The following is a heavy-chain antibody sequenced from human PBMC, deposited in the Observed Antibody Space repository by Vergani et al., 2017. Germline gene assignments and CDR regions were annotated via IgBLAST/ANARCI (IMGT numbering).Heavy chain of an antibody. Sequence: QVQLVQSGAEVKKPGASVKVSCKASGYTFTSYDINWVRQAPGQGLEWKGIINPSGGSTSYAQKFQGRVTMTRDTSTSTVYMELSSLRSEDTAVYYCARGQSIDDSSGYYSYYFDYWGQGTLVTVSS. CDR2: INPSGGST. J-gene: IGHJ4*02. V-gene: IGHV1-46*01. CDR3: ARGQSIDDSSGYYSYYFDY. CDR1: GYTFTSYD. D-gene: IGHD3-22*01.